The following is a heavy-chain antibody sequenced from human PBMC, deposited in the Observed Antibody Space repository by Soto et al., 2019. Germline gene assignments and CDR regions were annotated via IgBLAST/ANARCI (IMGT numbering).Heavy chain of an antibody. CDR1: GYTFSTYG. J-gene: IGHJ5*02. D-gene: IGHD1-1*01. CDR3: ARDWKGAEGFGP. Sequence: ASVKVSCKASGYTFSTYGFSWVRQAPGQGLEWMGWIGADNGDTNYAQNFQGRVTMTTDTSTTTSYMELRSLTSDDTAVYFCARDWKGAEGFGPWGQGTLVTVSS. V-gene: IGHV1-18*01. CDR2: IGADNGDT.